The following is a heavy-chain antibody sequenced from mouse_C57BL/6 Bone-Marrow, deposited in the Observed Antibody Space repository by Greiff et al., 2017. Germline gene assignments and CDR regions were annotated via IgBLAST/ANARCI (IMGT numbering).Heavy chain of an antibody. CDR1: GFTFSSYG. CDR3: ATTVLAGAMDY. Sequence: EVKLVESGGDLVKPGGSLKLSCAASGFTFSSYGMSWVRQTPDKRLEWVATISSGGSYTYDPDSVKGRFTISRDNAKNTLYLKMSSLKSEDTAMYYCATTVLAGAMDYWGQGTSVTVSS. J-gene: IGHJ4*01. CDR2: ISSGGSYT. D-gene: IGHD4-1*01. V-gene: IGHV5-6*01.